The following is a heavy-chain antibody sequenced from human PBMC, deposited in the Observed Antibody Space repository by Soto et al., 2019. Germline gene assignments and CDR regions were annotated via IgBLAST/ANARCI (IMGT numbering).Heavy chain of an antibody. V-gene: IGHV3-15*01. CDR2: IKNKTDGGTT. J-gene: IGHJ4*02. Sequence: EVQLLESGGGLVKPGGSLRLSCAASGFTFSNAWMSWVRQAPGKGLEWVGRIKNKTDGGTTDYAAPVEGSFPISREASKITLYKQMTSLKTEDTAVHYCTADSGGFSDYWGKGTLVTVSS. D-gene: IGHD2-15*01. CDR3: TADSGGFSDY. CDR1: GFTFSNAW.